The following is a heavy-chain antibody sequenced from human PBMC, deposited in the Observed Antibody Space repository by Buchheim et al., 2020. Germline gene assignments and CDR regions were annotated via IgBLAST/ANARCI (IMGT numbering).Heavy chain of an antibody. CDR2: ISYDGSNK. D-gene: IGHD6-13*01. CDR3: ARDRYSSSWYLNYYYGMDV. V-gene: IGHV3-30-3*01. CDR1: GFTFSSYA. Sequence: QVQLVESGGGVVQPGRSLRLSCAASGFTFSSYAMHWVRQAPGKGLEWVAVISYDGSNKYYADSVKGRFTISRDNSKNTLYLQMNSLRAEDTAVYYCARDRYSSSWYLNYYYGMDVWAKGP. J-gene: IGHJ6*02.